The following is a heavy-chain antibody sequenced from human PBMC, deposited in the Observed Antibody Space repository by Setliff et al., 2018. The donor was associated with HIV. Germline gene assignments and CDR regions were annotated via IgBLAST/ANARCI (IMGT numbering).Heavy chain of an antibody. J-gene: IGHJ4*02. CDR2: IYHSEYT. V-gene: IGHV4-38-2*01. D-gene: IGHD5-12*01. Sequence: PSETLSLTCAVSGYSISSGYYWGWIRQPPGKGLEWIGEIYHSEYTNYNASLKSRVSMSVDKSKNHLFLKLTSVTTADTAVYFCAKSSPSIGYITDCWGQGAPVTVSS. CDR3: AKSSPSIGYITDC. CDR1: GYSISSGYY.